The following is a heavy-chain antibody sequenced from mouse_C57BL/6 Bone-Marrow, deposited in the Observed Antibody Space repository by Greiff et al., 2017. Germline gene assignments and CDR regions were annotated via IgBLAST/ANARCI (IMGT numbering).Heavy chain of an antibody. CDR2: IWSGGST. J-gene: IGHJ2*01. CDR1: GFSLTSYG. V-gene: IGHV2-2*02. CDR3: ARPEPPD. Sequence: VKLVESGPGLVQPSQSLSITCTVSGFSLTSYGVHWVRQSPGQGLEWLGVIWSGGSTDYNAAFISRLSISKDNSKSQVFFKMNSLQANDTAIYYCARPEPPDWGQGTTLTVSS.